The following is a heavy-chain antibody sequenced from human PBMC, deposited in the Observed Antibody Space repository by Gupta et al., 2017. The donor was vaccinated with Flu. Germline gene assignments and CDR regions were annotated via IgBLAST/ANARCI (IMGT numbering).Heavy chain of an antibody. V-gene: IGHV4-4*02. CDR3: ARELKSIAARQIDY. CDR2: IYHSGST. Sequence: SGTWWSWVRQPPGKGLEWIGEIYHSGSTNYNPSLKSRVTISVDKSKNQFSLKLSSVTAADTAVYYCARELKSIAARQIDYWGQGTLVTVSS. J-gene: IGHJ4*02. CDR1: SGTW. D-gene: IGHD6-6*01.